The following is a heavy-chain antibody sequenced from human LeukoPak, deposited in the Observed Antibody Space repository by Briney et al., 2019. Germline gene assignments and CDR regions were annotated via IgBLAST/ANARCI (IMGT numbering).Heavy chain of an antibody. CDR3: AKDIGAKPEDWFDS. CDR1: GFRFSGYA. Sequence: PGGSLRLSCAVSGFRFSGYAMNWVRQAPGKGLEWVSSISLSAENTYYADSVRGRSIVSRDNANNTLFLHMNSLRAEDTAVYYCAKDIGAKPEDWFDSWGQGTLVTVSS. V-gene: IGHV3-23*01. D-gene: IGHD5-12*01. J-gene: IGHJ5*02. CDR2: ISLSAENT.